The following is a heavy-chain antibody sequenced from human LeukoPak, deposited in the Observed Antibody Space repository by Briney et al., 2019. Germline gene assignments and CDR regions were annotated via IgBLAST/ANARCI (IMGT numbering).Heavy chain of an antibody. J-gene: IGHJ4*02. CDR3: ARGGEAAPFDY. D-gene: IGHD6-13*01. V-gene: IGHV4-61*02. Sequence: PSQTLSLTCAVSGGSITSGTYYWSWIRQPAGKGLEWIGRIYTSGSTNYNPSLKSRVTILFDTSKNQFSLKLSSVTAADTAVYYCARGGEAAPFDYWGQGTLVAVSS. CDR1: GGSITSGTYY. CDR2: IYTSGST.